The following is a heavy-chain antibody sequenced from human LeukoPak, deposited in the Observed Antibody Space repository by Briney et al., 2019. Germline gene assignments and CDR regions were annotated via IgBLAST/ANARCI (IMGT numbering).Heavy chain of an antibody. J-gene: IGHJ3*02. V-gene: IGHV4-59*03. D-gene: IGHD6-19*01. CDR3: AKGGWSLDI. Sequence: PSETLSLTCTVSGGSISGSYWSWIRQSPGKGLEWIGYIYYNGNTAYNPSLRSRLTMSVDTSKNQFSLKLTSVTAADTALYYCAKGGWSLDIWGQGTMVTVSS. CDR1: GGSISGSY. CDR2: IYYNGNT.